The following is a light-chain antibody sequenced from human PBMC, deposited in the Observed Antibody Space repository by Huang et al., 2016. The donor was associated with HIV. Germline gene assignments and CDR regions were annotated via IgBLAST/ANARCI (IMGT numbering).Light chain of an antibody. CDR3: QQSFSVPRT. Sequence: DIQMTQSPPSLSASVGDRFTFTCRADQNITKSLNWYQQKPWKAPKLLIYTVSTLESGVPSRFSGSGSGARFTLNIGNLQPEDFATYYCQQSFSVPRTFG. V-gene: IGKV1-39*01. CDR1: QNITKS. J-gene: IGKJ1*01. CDR2: TVS.